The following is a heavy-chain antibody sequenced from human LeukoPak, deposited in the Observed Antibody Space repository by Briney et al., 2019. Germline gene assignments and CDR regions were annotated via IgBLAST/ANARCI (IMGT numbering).Heavy chain of an antibody. CDR3: ARPVLGYCSSTSCANDAFDI. D-gene: IGHD2-2*01. J-gene: IGHJ3*02. CDR2: ISYDGSNK. CDR1: GFTFSTYG. V-gene: IGHV3-30*03. Sequence: GGSLRLSCEASGFTFSTYGMHWVRQAPGKGLEWVAVISYDGSNKYYADSVKGRFTISRDNSKNTLYLQMNSLRAEDTAVYYCARPVLGYCSSTSCANDAFDIWGQGTMVTVPS.